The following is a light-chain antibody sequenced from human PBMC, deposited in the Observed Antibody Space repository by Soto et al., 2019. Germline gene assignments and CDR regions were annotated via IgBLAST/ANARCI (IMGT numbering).Light chain of an antibody. CDR3: NSYTTSNTRV. J-gene: IGLJ3*02. CDR2: DVS. V-gene: IGLV2-14*03. Sequence: QSVLTQPASVSGSPGQSITISCTGTNSDVGGYNYVSWYQQHPGKAPKLMIYDVSNRPSGVSTRFFGSKSGNTASLTISGLQAEDEADYYCNSYTTSNTRVFGGGTKLTVL. CDR1: NSDVGGYNY.